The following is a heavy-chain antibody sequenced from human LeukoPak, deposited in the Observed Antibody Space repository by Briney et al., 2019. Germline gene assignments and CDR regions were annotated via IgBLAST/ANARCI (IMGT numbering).Heavy chain of an antibody. CDR2: IYYSGST. CDR1: GGSISSYY. CDR3: ARERRYCSGGSCYGWYFDL. J-gene: IGHJ2*01. Sequence: SETLSLTCTVSGGSISSYYWSWIRQPPGKGLEWIGYIYYSGSTNYNPSLKSRVTISVDTSKNQFSLKLSSVTAADTAVYYCARERRYCSGGSCYGWYFDLWGRGTLVTVSS. D-gene: IGHD2-15*01. V-gene: IGHV4-59*01.